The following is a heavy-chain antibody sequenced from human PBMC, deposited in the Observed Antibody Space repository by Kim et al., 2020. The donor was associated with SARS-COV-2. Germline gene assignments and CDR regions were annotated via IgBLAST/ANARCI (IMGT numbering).Heavy chain of an antibody. Sequence: GESLKISCEGSGYSFTSYWIGWVRQMPGKGLEWMGIIYPGDSDTKYSPSFQGQVSISADKSISIAYLQWSSLKASDSAIYYCARRAAGGSYDILTGNPYGNFDLWGQGTLVTVSS. D-gene: IGHD3-9*01. CDR2: IYPGDSDT. CDR3: ARRAAGGSYDILTGNPYGNFDL. CDR1: GYSFTSYW. V-gene: IGHV5-51*01. J-gene: IGHJ4*02.